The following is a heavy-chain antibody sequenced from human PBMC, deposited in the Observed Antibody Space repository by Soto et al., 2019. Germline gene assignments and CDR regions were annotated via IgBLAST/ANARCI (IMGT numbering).Heavy chain of an antibody. Sequence: EVQLVESGGGLVQPGRSLRLSCAASGFTFDDYAMHWVRQAPGKGLEWVSGISWNSGSIGYADSVKGRFTISRDNAKNSLYLQTNSLRAEDTALYYCAKDRGYDYGDYLDYWGQGTLVTVSS. CDR3: AKDRGYDYGDYLDY. D-gene: IGHD4-17*01. CDR2: ISWNSGSI. CDR1: GFTFDDYA. V-gene: IGHV3-9*01. J-gene: IGHJ4*02.